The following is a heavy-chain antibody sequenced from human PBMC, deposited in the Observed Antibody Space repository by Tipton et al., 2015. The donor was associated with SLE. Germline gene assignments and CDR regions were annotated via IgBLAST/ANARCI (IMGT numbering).Heavy chain of an antibody. V-gene: IGHV3-48*01. D-gene: IGHD2-2*01. CDR3: ASLVVVPAATGDY. Sequence: SLRLSCAASGFTFSSYSMNWVRQAPGKGLEWVSYISSSSSTIYYADSVKGRFTISRDNAKNSLYLKMTSLRAEDPAVYYCASLVVVPAATGDYWGQGTLVTVSS. J-gene: IGHJ4*02. CDR1: GFTFSSYS. CDR2: ISSSSSTI.